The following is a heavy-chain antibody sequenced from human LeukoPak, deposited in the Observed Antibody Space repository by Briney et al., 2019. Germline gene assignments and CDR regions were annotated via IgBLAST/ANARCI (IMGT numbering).Heavy chain of an antibody. CDR3: AREAQYCSGGSCYGGYFQH. CDR2: INHSVAT. D-gene: IGHD2-15*01. Sequence: PSETLSLTCAVYGGSFSGYYWSWIRQPPGKGLEWIGVINHSVATDYNRSFKSRVTISVGTSKNQFSLKLSSVTAADTAVYYCAREAQYCSGGSCYGGYFQHWGQGTLVTVSS. J-gene: IGHJ1*01. V-gene: IGHV4-34*01. CDR1: GGSFSGYY.